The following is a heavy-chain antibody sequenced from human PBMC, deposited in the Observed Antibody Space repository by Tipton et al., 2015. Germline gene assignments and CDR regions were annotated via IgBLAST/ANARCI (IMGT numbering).Heavy chain of an antibody. J-gene: IGHJ4*02. CDR2: IYYSGST. CDR3: ARGDWII. CDR1: GGSISSSSYY. D-gene: IGHD3/OR15-3a*01. V-gene: IGHV4-61*01. Sequence: LRLSCTVSGGSISSSSYYWSWIRQSPGEGLEWIGYIYYSGSTNYNPSLRSRVAMPMDTSKNQFSLKLSSVIAADTAVYYCARGDWIIWGQGTLVTVSS.